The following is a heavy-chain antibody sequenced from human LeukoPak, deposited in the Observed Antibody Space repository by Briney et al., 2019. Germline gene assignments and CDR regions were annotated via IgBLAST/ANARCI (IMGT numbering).Heavy chain of an antibody. J-gene: IGHJ6*02. D-gene: IGHD2-2*01. CDR1: GYTFTIYA. CDR2: INTNTGNP. V-gene: IGHV7-4-1*02. CDR3: ARENCSSTSCYGMDV. Sequence: ASVTVSFTASGYTFTIYAMNWVRQAPGQGLEWMGWINTNTGNPTYAQGFTGRFVFSLDTSVSTAYLQISSLKAEDTAVYYCARENCSSTSCYGMDVWGQGTTVTVSS.